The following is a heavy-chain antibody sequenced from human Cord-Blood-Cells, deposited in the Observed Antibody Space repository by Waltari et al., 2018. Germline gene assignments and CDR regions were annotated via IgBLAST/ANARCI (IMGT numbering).Heavy chain of an antibody. D-gene: IGHD6-6*01. Sequence: EVQLVESGGGLVKTGGSLRLSCAASGFTFSSYSMNWVRQAPGKGLEWVSSISSISSYIYYADSVKGRFTISRDNAKNSLYLQMNSLRAEDTAVYYCARDQNLIAARPLDYWGQGTLVTVSS. J-gene: IGHJ4*02. CDR2: ISSISSYI. CDR1: GFTFSSYS. V-gene: IGHV3-21*01. CDR3: ARDQNLIAARPLDY.